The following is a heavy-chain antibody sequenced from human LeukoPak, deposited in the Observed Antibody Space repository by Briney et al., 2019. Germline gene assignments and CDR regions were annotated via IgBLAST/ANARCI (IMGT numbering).Heavy chain of an antibody. D-gene: IGHD1-26*01. CDR2: IKQDGSEK. Sequence: GGSLRLSCSASGFTVSSNYMSWVRQAPGKGLEWVANIKQDGSEKYYVDSVKGRFTISRDNAKNSLYLQMNSLRAEDTAVYYCARDRATNYWGQGTLVTVSS. J-gene: IGHJ4*02. V-gene: IGHV3-7*01. CDR3: ARDRATNY. CDR1: GFTVSSNY.